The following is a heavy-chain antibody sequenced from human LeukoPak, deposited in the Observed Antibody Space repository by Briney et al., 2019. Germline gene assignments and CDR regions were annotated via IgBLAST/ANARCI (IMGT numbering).Heavy chain of an antibody. J-gene: IGHJ4*02. Sequence: SGGSLRLSCSASGLTVTNAWMNCVRQAPGEGLDWVGRIASKTDGGATDYAAPVKGRFTISRDDSKNTLNLQMNSLKTEDTAVYYCTTGIRGDWGQGTLVTVSS. CDR3: TTGIRGD. CDR1: GLTVTNAW. CDR2: IASKTDGGAT. D-gene: IGHD3-10*01. V-gene: IGHV3-15*07.